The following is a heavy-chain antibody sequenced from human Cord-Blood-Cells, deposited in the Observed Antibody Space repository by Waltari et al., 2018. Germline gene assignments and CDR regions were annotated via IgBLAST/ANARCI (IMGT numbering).Heavy chain of an antibody. J-gene: IGHJ3*02. D-gene: IGHD1-26*01. CDR2: IYYSGST. CDR1: GGSLSSYY. Sequence: QVQLQESGPGLVKPSETLSLTCTVSGGSLSSYYWSWIRQPPGKGLEWIGYIYYSGSTNYNPSLKWRVTISVDTSKNQFSLKLSSVTAADTAVYYCARDFQRYGIVGATGAFDIWGQGTMVTVSS. V-gene: IGHV4-59*01. CDR3: ARDFQRYGIVGATGAFDI.